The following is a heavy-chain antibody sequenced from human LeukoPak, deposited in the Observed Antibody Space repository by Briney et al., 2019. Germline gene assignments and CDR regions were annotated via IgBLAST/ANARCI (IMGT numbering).Heavy chain of an antibody. CDR3: ARERHSSGWHPA. Sequence: PGGSLRLSCAASGFTFSSYSMNWARQAPGKGLEWVSYISSSSSTIYYADSVKGRFTISRDNAKNSLYLQMNSLRAEDTAVYYCARERHSSGWHPAGGQGTLVTVSS. D-gene: IGHD6-19*01. V-gene: IGHV3-48*01. CDR2: ISSSSSTI. CDR1: GFTFSSYS. J-gene: IGHJ4*02.